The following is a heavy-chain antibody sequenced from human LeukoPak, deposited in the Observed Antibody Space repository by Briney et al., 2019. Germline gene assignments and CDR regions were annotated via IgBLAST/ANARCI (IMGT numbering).Heavy chain of an antibody. CDR3: ARLGYDYIWGNYRQVAFDI. Sequence: GGSLRLSCAASGFTFSSYGMSWVRQAPGKGLEWVSSISSSSSYIYYADSMKGRFTISRDNAKNSLYLQMNSLRAEDTAVYYCARLGYDYIWGNYRQVAFDIWGQGTMVTVSS. D-gene: IGHD3-16*02. CDR1: GFTFSSYG. V-gene: IGHV3-21*01. CDR2: ISSSSSYI. J-gene: IGHJ3*02.